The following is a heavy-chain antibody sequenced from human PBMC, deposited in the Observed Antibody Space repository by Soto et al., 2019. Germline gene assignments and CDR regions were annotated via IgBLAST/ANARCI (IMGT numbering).Heavy chain of an antibody. CDR1: GGSISTVDYW. V-gene: IGHV4-30-4*01. CDR2: IYDGGRT. Sequence: QVQLQESGPGLVKPSQTLSLTCTVSGGSISTVDYWWSWIRQSPDMGLEWIGHIYDGGRTYNNPSLASRVTMPVDTSKSQLSLTLSSVSAADTAVYYCARGPSGDKVDSWGQGTLVTVSS. D-gene: IGHD7-27*01. J-gene: IGHJ4*02. CDR3: ARGPSGDKVDS.